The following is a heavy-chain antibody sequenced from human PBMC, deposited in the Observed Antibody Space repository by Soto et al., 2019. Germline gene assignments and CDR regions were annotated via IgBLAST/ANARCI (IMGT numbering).Heavy chain of an antibody. CDR3: AKACCSRRYPWFDP. D-gene: IGHD6-13*01. CDR2: ISGSGGST. V-gene: IGHV3-23*01. J-gene: IGHJ5*02. Sequence: SCDRQTPGKGLEWVSAISGSGGSTYYADSVKGRFTISRDNSKNTLYLQMNSLRAEDTAVYYCAKACCSRRYPWFDPWGQGTRVTVS.